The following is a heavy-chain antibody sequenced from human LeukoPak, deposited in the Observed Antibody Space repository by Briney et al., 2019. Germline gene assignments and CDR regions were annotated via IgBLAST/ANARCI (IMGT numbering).Heavy chain of an antibody. CDR3: ARASYCSDGSCYSDY. V-gene: IGHV1-18*01. CDR2: ISAYNGNT. D-gene: IGHD2-15*01. J-gene: IGHJ4*02. CDR1: GYTFTSYS. Sequence: GASVKVSCKASGYTFTSYSSSWVRQAPGQGLEWMGWISAYNGNTIYAQKVKGRVTMTTDTSTSTAYMELRSLKSDDTSVYYCARASYCSDGSCYSDYWGQGTLVTVSS.